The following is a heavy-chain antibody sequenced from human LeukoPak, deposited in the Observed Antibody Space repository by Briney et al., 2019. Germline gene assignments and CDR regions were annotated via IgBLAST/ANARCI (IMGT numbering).Heavy chain of an antibody. CDR2: INQDGSEK. CDR1: GFTFSTYG. V-gene: IGHV3-7*01. Sequence: GGTLRLSCAASGFTFSTYGMNWVRRAPGKGLEWVANINQDGSEKYYVDSVKGRFTISRDNAKKSLYLQMDSLRAQDTAVYYCARDWVFWGQGTLVIVSS. D-gene: IGHD2-8*01. CDR3: ARDWVF. J-gene: IGHJ1*01.